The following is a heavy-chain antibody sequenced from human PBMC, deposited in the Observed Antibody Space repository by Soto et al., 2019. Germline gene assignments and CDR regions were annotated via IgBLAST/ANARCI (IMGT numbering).Heavy chain of an antibody. Sequence: SETLSLTCTVSGGSVSNFYWNWIRQSAGKGLEWIGRIYSSGSTNYNPSLRSRVTMSVDTSKNQFSLKLNSVTAADTAVYYCARSSHKESWFEHWGQGTLVTVFS. J-gene: IGHJ5*02. CDR3: ARSSHKESWFEH. CDR2: IYSSGST. V-gene: IGHV4-4*07. D-gene: IGHD6-13*01. CDR1: GGSVSNFY.